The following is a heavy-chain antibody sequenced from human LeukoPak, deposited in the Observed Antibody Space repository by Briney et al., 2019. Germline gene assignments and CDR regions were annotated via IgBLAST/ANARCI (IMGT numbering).Heavy chain of an antibody. D-gene: IGHD5-18*01. V-gene: IGHV4-39*01. CDR3: ARHSQYSYGLLYFFDF. J-gene: IGHJ4*02. CDR2: IYYSGTT. CDR1: GGSISGFY. Sequence: SETLSLTCIVSGGSISGFYWSWIRQPPGKGLEWIGSIYYSGTTYYNPSLKSRVTISVDTSKNQFSLKLRSVTAADTAVYYCARHSQYSYGLLYFFDFWGQGTLVTVSS.